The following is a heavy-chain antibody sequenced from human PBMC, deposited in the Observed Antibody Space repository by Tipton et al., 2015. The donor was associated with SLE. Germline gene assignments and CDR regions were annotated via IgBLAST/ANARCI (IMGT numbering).Heavy chain of an antibody. CDR3: AKGGLNRFAP. D-gene: IGHD1-26*01. Sequence: TPSLTCTASGDYIGTYYWSWIRQPPGKGLEWIGYFYSGTTSYNPSLKSRLTISSDTSKNQFSLRLTPVTAADTAMYYCAKGGLNRFAPWGQGTLVTVSS. CDR2: FYSGTT. CDR1: GDYIGTYY. V-gene: IGHV4-59*01. J-gene: IGHJ5*02.